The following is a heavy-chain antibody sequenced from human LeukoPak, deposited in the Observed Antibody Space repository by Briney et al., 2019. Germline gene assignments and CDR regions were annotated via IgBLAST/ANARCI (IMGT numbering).Heavy chain of an antibody. J-gene: IGHJ4*02. D-gene: IGHD3/OR15-3a*01. Sequence: GGSLRLSCAASGFTFSGYGMHWVRQAPGKGLEWVAVISYDGLNEYYGDSVKGRFTISRDNTKNSLYLQMNSLRAEDTAVFYCARDQYDTWSRRGNFDSWGQGTLVIVSS. V-gene: IGHV3-30*03. CDR1: GFTFSGYG. CDR3: ARDQYDTWSRRGNFDS. CDR2: ISYDGLNE.